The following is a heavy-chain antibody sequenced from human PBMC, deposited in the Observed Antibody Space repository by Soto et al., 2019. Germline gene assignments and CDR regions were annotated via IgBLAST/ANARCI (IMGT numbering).Heavy chain of an antibody. CDR1: GFTFSAYW. CDR3: VRYRLKSLGYRGYDWPLED. CDR2: IKEDGSEK. V-gene: IGHV3-7*03. D-gene: IGHD5-12*01. J-gene: IGHJ4*02. Sequence: ELHLVESGGGLVQPGGSQRLSCVGSGFTFSAYWMSWVRQAPGKGLEWVANIKEDGSEKYYADPVKGRFTISRDNAKKSLELQMNSLRAEDTAVDYCVRYRLKSLGYRGYDWPLEDWGQGTLVTVAS.